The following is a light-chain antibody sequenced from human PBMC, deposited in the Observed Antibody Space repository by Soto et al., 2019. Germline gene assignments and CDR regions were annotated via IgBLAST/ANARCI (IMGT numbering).Light chain of an antibody. V-gene: IGLV1-36*01. CDR3: AAWDDSLNGPV. J-gene: IGLJ2*01. Sequence: QSVLTQPHSVSEAPRQRVTISCSGSSSNIGNNAVNWYQQLPGKAPKLLIYYDDLLPSGVSDRFSGSKSGTSASLAISGLQSEDEADYYCAAWDDSLNGPVFGGGTKLTLL. CDR1: SSNIGNNA. CDR2: YDD.